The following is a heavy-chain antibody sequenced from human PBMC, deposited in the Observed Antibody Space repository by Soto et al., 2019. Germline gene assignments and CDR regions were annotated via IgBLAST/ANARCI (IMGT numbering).Heavy chain of an antibody. CDR3: ARDLGGAAANIDY. CDR1: GFTFSSYG. J-gene: IGHJ4*02. Sequence: QVQLVESGGGVVQPGRSLRLSCAASGFTFSSYGMHWVRQAPGKGLEWVAVIWYDVSNKYYADSVKGRFTISRDNSSKTMDRQMKSLRAEDTAVYYCARDLGGAAANIDYWGQGTLVTVSS. D-gene: IGHD6-25*01. CDR2: IWYDVSNK. V-gene: IGHV3-33*01.